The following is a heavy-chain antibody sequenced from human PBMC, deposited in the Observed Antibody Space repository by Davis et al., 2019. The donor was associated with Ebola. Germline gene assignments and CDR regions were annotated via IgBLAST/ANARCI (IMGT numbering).Heavy chain of an antibody. J-gene: IGHJ4*02. CDR2: IRYDGLDK. CDR1: GFTFSSYG. D-gene: IGHD2-21*01. V-gene: IGHV3-30*02. CDR3: AKDRGRGGHYSLIHPEPDH. Sequence: GESLKISCTTSGFTFSSYGMHWVRQAPGKGLEWVAFIRYDGLDKYYADSVRGRFTVSRDNSKNTLYLQMNSLRPDDTAVYYCAKDRGRGGHYSLIHPEPDHWGQGTLVTVSS.